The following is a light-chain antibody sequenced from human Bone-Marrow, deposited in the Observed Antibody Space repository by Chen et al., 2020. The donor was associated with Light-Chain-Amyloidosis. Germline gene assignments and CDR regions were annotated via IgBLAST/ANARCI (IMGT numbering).Light chain of an antibody. CDR2: RAS. V-gene: IGKV4-1*01. Sequence: DIVMTQSPDSLAVSLGERATINCKSSQSVFSSSDNKNSLAWYQTKPGQPPKRVISRASTRESGVPDRFSGSGTGTDFTLTISSLQAEDVAVYYCQQYHSWKTFGQGTKVEIK. CDR3: QQYHSWKT. CDR1: QSVFSSSDNKNS. J-gene: IGKJ1*01.